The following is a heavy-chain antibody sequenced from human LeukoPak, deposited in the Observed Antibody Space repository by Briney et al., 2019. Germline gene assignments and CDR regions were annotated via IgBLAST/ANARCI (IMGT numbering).Heavy chain of an antibody. D-gene: IGHD6-13*01. CDR1: GGSISSGGYS. CDR2: IYDSGST. V-gene: IGHV4-30-2*01. CDR3: ASYSSSWYDDY. J-gene: IGHJ4*02. Sequence: PSQTLSLTCAVSGGSISSGGYSWSWIRQPPGKGLEWIGYIYDSGSTYYNPSRKSRVTISVNRAKNQFSLKLSSVTAADTAVYYCASYSSSWYDDYWGQGTLVTVSS.